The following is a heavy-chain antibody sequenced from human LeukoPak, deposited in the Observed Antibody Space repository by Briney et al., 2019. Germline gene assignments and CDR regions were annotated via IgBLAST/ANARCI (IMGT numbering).Heavy chain of an antibody. D-gene: IGHD3-10*01. CDR1: GFTFSSSA. Sequence: GGSLRLSCAASGFTFSSSAMSWVRQAPGKGLEWVAFIRYDGSNKYYADSVKGRFTISRDNSKNTLYLQMNSLRAEDTAVYYCAKDYSKTSYYGSGTYYRPNWFDPWGQGTLVTVSS. CDR3: AKDYSKTSYYGSGTYYRPNWFDP. V-gene: IGHV3-30*02. CDR2: IRYDGSNK. J-gene: IGHJ5*02.